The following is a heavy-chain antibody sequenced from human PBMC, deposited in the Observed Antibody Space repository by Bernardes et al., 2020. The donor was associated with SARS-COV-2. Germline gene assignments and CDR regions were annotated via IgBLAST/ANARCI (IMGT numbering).Heavy chain of an antibody. V-gene: IGHV3-66*02. CDR2: IYSGCGT. CDR3: ARVMGSSSSYGMDV. Sequence: WGTLRLSCASSGFTVRSDHMSWVRKGPGKGLECVSVIYSGCGTYYADSVKGRFTISRDNSNNTLYVQMNSLRADETATYYCARVMGSSSSYGMDVWGQGTTVTVSS. J-gene: IGHJ6*01. CDR1: GFTVRSDH. D-gene: IGHD6-19*01.